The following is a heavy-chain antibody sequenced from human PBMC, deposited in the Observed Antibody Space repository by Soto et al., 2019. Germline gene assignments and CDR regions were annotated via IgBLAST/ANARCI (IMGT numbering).Heavy chain of an antibody. D-gene: IGHD3-3*01. J-gene: IGHJ4*02. CDR2: IYYSGST. CDR1: SGSISSSSYY. Sequence: QLQLQESGPGLVKPSETLSLTCTVSSGSISSSSYYWGWIRQPPGKGLEWIGSIYYSGSTYYNPSLKSRVTISVDTSKNQFSLKLSSVTAADTAVYYCARHPQRITIAANWGQGTLVTVSS. CDR3: ARHPQRITIAAN. V-gene: IGHV4-39*01.